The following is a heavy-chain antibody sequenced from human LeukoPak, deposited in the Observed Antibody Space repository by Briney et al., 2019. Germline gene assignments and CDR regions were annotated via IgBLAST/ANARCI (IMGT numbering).Heavy chain of an antibody. Sequence: GGSLRLSCAASGFTFSSYGMHWVRQAPGKGLEWVAFIRYDGSNKYYADSVKGRFTISRGNSKNTLYLQMNSLRAEDTAVYYCVKDRSGYSGYDSGDYFDYWGQGTLVTVSS. CDR3: VKDRSGYSGYDSGDYFDY. V-gene: IGHV3-30*02. J-gene: IGHJ4*02. D-gene: IGHD5-12*01. CDR1: GFTFSSYG. CDR2: IRYDGSNK.